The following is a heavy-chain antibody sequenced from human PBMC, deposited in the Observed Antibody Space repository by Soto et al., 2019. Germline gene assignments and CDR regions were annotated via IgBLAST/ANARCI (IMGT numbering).Heavy chain of an antibody. J-gene: IGHJ1*01. CDR1: GFTFSSYW. CDR2: IKQDGSEK. CDR3: AKEMPSRLGYLQH. V-gene: IGHV3-7*04. Sequence: PGGSLRLSCAASGFTFSSYWMSWVRQAPGKGLEWVANIKQDGSEKYYVDSVKGRFTISRDNAKNSLYLQMNSLRAEDTAVYYCAKEMPSRLGYLQHWGQGTLVTVYS. D-gene: IGHD2-2*01.